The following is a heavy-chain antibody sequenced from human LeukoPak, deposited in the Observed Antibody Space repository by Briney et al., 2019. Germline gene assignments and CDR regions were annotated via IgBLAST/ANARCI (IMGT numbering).Heavy chain of an antibody. J-gene: IGHJ6*03. CDR2: ISGSDGRT. V-gene: IGHV3-23*01. D-gene: IGHD3-22*01. CDR3: AKDSSSYDWGYMDV. CDR1: GFTFSSYA. Sequence: GGSLRLSCAASGFTFSSYAMSWVRQAPGKGLEWVSLISGSDGRTHYADSVKGRFTISRDNYKKTLYLEMNSLRAEDTAVYYCAKDSSSYDWGYMDVWGKGTPVTLSS.